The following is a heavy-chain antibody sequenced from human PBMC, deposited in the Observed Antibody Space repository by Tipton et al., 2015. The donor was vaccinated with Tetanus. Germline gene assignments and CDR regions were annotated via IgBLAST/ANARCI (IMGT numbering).Heavy chain of an antibody. V-gene: IGHV5-51*01. CDR1: GYNFATSW. D-gene: IGHD1-14*01. CDR3: ASRKYGAPYDI. Sequence: QSGAEVKRPGESLKISCVGSGYNFATSWIAWVRQVPGKGLEWMGIIYPGGPDARYSPSFQGRITISTDKSTSTAFLQWHSLKASDTATYYCASRKYGAPYDIWGQGTMVNVSS. J-gene: IGHJ3*02. CDR2: IYPGGPDA.